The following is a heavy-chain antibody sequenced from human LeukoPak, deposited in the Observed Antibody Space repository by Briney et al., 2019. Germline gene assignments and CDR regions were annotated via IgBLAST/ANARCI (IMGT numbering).Heavy chain of an antibody. D-gene: IGHD6-25*01. V-gene: IGHV4-61*01. CDR2: IYYSGST. J-gene: IGHJ5*02. CDR3: ARDRVAAGEFDP. CDR1: GVSIRSSYYY. Sequence: SETLSLTCTVSGVSIRSSYYYWGWIRQPPGKGLEWIGYIYYSGSTNYNPSLKSRVTISVDTSKNQFSLKLSSVTAADTAVYYCARDRVAAGEFDPWGQGTLVTVSS.